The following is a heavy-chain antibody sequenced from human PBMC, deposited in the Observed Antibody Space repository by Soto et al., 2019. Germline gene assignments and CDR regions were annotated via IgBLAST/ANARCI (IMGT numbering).Heavy chain of an antibody. J-gene: IGHJ4*02. CDR2: ISGSGDRT. D-gene: IGHD3-22*01. V-gene: IGHV3-23*01. Sequence: EVQLLESGGGSVQAGGSLRLSCAASGITISNYPMSWVRQAPGKGLDWVSGISGSGDRTYYADSAKGRFTISKDISKNSLSLQLYSLGVEDTAFYFCVKDDGGYPSTAPHWGQGTLVTDSS. CDR3: VKDDGGYPSTAPH. CDR1: GITISNYP.